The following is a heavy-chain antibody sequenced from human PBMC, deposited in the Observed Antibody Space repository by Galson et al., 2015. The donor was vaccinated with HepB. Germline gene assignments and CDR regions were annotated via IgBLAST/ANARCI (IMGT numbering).Heavy chain of an antibody. V-gene: IGHV3-9*01. CDR1: GFTFDDYA. CDR2: ISRNSGSM. J-gene: IGHJ4*02. D-gene: IGHD6-13*01. CDR3: AKTRGAAAGAFDY. Sequence: SLRLSCAASGFTFDDYAMHWVRQAPGKGLEWVSGISRNSGSMDYADSVKGRFAISRDNAKNSLYLQMDSLRPEDTALYYCAKTRGAAAGAFDYWGQGTLVTVSS.